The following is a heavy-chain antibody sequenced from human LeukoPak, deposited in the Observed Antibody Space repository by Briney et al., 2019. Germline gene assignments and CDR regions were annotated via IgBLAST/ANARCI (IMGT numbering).Heavy chain of an antibody. J-gene: IGHJ3*02. V-gene: IGHV5-51*01. CDR2: IYPDDSDI. D-gene: IGHD3-22*01. Sequence: GESLKISCKGSGYSFTTYWIGWVRQMPGKGLEWMGIIYPDDSDIRYSPSFQGQVTISADKSISTAYLQWSSLKASDTAMYYCARQRQWFPYALDIWGQGTMVTVSS. CDR3: ARQRQWFPYALDI. CDR1: GYSFTTYW.